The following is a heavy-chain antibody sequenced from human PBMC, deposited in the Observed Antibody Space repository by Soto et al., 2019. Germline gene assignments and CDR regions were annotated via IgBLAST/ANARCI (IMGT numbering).Heavy chain of an antibody. J-gene: IGHJ4*01. D-gene: IGHD3-22*01. V-gene: IGHV1-69*13. CDR3: ARCPVIEVGPYYMDD. CDR2: IIPIFGTA. CDR1: GGTFSSYA. Sequence: SVKVSCKASGGTFSSYAISWLRQAPGQGLEWMGGIIPIFGTANYAQKFQGRVTITADESTSTAYMELSSLRSDDTAVYYCARCPVIEVGPYYMDDWGQGTLVTVSS.